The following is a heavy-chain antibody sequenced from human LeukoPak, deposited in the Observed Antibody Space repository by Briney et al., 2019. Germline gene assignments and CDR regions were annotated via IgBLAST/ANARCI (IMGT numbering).Heavy chain of an antibody. J-gene: IGHJ3*02. CDR3: ARATYDSSAVDAFDI. CDR2: TNTAGNTI. Sequence: GGSLRLSCAASGFTLRDYFMSWIRQAPGKGLEWVAYTNTAGNTIYYADSMEGRFTISRDNAKNSLYLQMNTLRAEDTAAYYCARATYDSSAVDAFDIWGQGTMVTVSP. V-gene: IGHV3-11*01. D-gene: IGHD3-22*01. CDR1: GFTLRDYF.